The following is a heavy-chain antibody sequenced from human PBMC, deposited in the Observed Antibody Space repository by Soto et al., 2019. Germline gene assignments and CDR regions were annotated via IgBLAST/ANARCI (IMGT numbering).Heavy chain of an antibody. CDR2: ISSRSDTI. D-gene: IGHD3-10*01. V-gene: IGHV3-48*02. CDR1: RITFSTYS. J-gene: IGHJ6*02. CDR3: ARLKFGPQSGMDV. Sequence: EVDLVESGGGLVQPGGSLRLSCVASRITFSTYSFNWVRQTPGKGLEWVSHISSRSDTIAYADSVKGRFTISRDNVKKSLYLQMSDLRDDDTALYYCARLKFGPQSGMDVWGQGTTVIVSS.